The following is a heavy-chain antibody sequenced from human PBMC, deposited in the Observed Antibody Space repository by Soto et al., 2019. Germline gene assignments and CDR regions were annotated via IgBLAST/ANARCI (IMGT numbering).Heavy chain of an antibody. CDR1: GFTFSSYS. CDR2: ISTASSYI. D-gene: IGHD1-26*01. J-gene: IGHJ4*02. Sequence: EVQLVESGGGLVKPGGSLRLSCAASGFTFSSYSMNWVRQAPGKGLEWVSSISTASSYIHYADSVKGRFTISRDNAKSSLFLQMNSVRAEDTAVYYCARGRTWELLRGFDCWGQGTLVIVSS. CDR3: ARGRTWELLRGFDC. V-gene: IGHV3-21*01.